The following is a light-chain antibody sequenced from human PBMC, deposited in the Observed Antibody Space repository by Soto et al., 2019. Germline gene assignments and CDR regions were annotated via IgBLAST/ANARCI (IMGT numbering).Light chain of an antibody. V-gene: IGLV2-14*01. J-gene: IGLJ1*01. CDR1: SSDVGGYNY. CDR3: TSYTSISLYV. Sequence: LTQPASVSGSPGQSITISCTGTSSDVGGYNYVSWYQQHPGKAPKLMIYEVSNRPSGVSNRFSGSKSGNTASLTISGLQAVDEADYYCTSYTSISLYVFGTGTRSPS. CDR2: EVS.